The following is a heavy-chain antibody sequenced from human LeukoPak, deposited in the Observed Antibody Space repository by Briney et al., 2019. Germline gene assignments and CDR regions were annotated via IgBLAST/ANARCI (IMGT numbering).Heavy chain of an antibody. D-gene: IGHD1-1*01. CDR1: GGSISSSSYY. V-gene: IGHV4-39*01. Sequence: PSETLSLTCTVSGGSISSSSYYWGWIHQPPGKGLDWIGSIYYSGSTYYNPSLKSRVTISVDTSKNQFSLRLSSVTAADTAVYYCARGGRPFDYWGPGTLVTVSS. J-gene: IGHJ4*02. CDR3: ARGGRPFDY. CDR2: IYYSGST.